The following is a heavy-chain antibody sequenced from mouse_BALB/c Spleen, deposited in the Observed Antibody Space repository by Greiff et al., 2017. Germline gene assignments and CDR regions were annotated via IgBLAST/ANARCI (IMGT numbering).Heavy chain of an antibody. CDR2: IYPGDGDT. Sequence: VQLQQSGAELARPGASVKLSCKASGYTFTSYWMQWVKQRPGQGLEWIGAIYPGDGDTRYTQTFKGKATLTADKSSSTAYMQLSSLASEDSAVYYCARDWNYFDYWGQGTTLTVSS. D-gene: IGHD4-1*01. CDR3: ARDWNYFDY. CDR1: GYTFTSYW. V-gene: IGHV1-87*01. J-gene: IGHJ2*01.